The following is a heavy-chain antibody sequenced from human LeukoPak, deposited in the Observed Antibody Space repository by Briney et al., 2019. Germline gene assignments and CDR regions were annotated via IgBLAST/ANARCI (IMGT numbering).Heavy chain of an antibody. J-gene: IGHJ4*02. V-gene: IGHV3-30*18. CDR1: GFTFSSYG. Sequence: GRSLRLSCAASGFTFSSYGIHWVRQAPGKALEWVAFISYDGSDTYYRDSVKGRFTISRANPKNTVYLQMNSLRPEDTAVYYCAKGRAAAAAFDYWGQGTLVTVSS. CDR2: ISYDGSDT. CDR3: AKGRAAAAAFDY. D-gene: IGHD6-13*01.